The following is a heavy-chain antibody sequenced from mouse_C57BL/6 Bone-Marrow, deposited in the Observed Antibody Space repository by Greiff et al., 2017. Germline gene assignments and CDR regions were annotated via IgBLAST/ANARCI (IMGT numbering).Heavy chain of an antibody. CDR2: IYPGSGNT. CDR1: GYSFTSYY. CDR3: ARQLRLPCAMDY. D-gene: IGHD3-2*02. J-gene: IGHJ4*01. V-gene: IGHV1-66*01. Sequence: VQLKESGPELVKPGASVKISCKASGYSFTSYYIHWVKQRPGQGLEWIGRIYPGSGNTKYNEKFKGKATLTADTSSSTAYMQLSSLTSEDSAVYYCARQLRLPCAMDYWGQGTSVTVSS.